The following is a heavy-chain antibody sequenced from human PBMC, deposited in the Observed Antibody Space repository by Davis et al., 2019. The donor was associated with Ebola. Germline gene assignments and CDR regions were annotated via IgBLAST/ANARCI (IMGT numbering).Heavy chain of an antibody. D-gene: IGHD2-2*01. Sequence: SVKVSCKAPGGTFSSYSIIWVRQAPGQGLEWMGGFVPVFGAANYAQKFQGRVTITADESTSTTYMELISLRSENTAVYYCARVRGYCSSSSCPAYGMDVWGQGTTVTVSS. V-gene: IGHV1-69*13. J-gene: IGHJ6*02. CDR2: FVPVFGAA. CDR1: GGTFSSYS. CDR3: ARVRGYCSSSSCPAYGMDV.